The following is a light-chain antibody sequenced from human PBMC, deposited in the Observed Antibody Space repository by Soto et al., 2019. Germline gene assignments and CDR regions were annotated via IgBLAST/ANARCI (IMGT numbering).Light chain of an antibody. J-gene: IGLJ3*02. V-gene: IGLV2-14*01. CDR2: DVS. CDR1: SSDVGGYNH. CDR3: RSYTSRITWV. Sequence: QSALTQPASVSGSPGQSITISCTGASSDVGGYNHVTWYQQPPGKAPKLIIYDVSSRPSGVSNRFSGSKSGNTASLTISGLQAEDEAEYYCRSYTSRITWVFGGGTKLTVL.